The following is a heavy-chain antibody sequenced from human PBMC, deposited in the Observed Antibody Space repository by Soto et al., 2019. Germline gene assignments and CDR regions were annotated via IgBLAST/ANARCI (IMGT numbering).Heavy chain of an antibody. CDR3: ARQTYYDFWSGLYPDAFDI. CDR2: IDPSDSYT. V-gene: IGHV5-10-1*01. CDR1: GYSFTSYW. D-gene: IGHD3-3*01. J-gene: IGHJ3*02. Sequence: PGESLKISCKGSGYSFTSYWISWVRQMPGKGLEWMGRIDPSDSYTNYSPSFQGHVTISADKSISTAYLQWSSLKASDTAMYYCARQTYYDFWSGLYPDAFDIWGQGTMVTVSS.